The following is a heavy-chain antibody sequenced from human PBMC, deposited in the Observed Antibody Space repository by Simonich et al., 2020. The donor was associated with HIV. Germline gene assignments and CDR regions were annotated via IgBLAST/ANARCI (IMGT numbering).Heavy chain of an antibody. CDR1: GGSFCGYY. D-gene: IGHD2-15*01. CDR2: VNHSGSA. CDR3: ARGFPFISLGSY. J-gene: IGHJ4*02. V-gene: IGHV4-34*01. Sequence: QVQVKQWGAGLLKPSETLSLTCAVYGGSFCGYYWSWIRQPPGKGLEWIGEVNHSGSATYNASLKSRITISVDTSENQFSRKLSSVTAADTAVYYCARGFPFISLGSYWGQGTLVTVSS.